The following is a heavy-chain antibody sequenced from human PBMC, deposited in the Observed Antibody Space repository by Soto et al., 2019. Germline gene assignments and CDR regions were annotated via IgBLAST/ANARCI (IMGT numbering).Heavy chain of an antibody. V-gene: IGHV3-23*01. CDR2: VTGSGSQI. Sequence: GGSLRLSCAASGFTISTYAMTWVRQAPGKGLECVSGVTGSGSQIYYADSVKGRFTISKDNSKNTLYLQMSSLREEDTALYYCAKDAVYRDGLWLMDSWGQGTLVTVSS. J-gene: IGHJ5*02. D-gene: IGHD2-21*01. CDR3: AKDAVYRDGLWLMDS. CDR1: GFTISTYA.